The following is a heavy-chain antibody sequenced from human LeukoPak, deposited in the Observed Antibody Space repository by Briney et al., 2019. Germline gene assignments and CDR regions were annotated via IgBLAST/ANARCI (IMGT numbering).Heavy chain of an antibody. CDR2: ISSGGSST. Sequence: GGSLRLSCAASGFTFSSYAMSWVRQAPEKGLEWVSVISSGGSSTYCADSVKGRFTISRDNSKNTLYLQMDSLRAEDTAVYYCAKKEGSPSLYPFDYWGQGALVTVSS. CDR3: AKKEGSPSLYPFDY. V-gene: IGHV3-23*01. J-gene: IGHJ4*02. CDR1: GFTFSSYA. D-gene: IGHD6-6*01.